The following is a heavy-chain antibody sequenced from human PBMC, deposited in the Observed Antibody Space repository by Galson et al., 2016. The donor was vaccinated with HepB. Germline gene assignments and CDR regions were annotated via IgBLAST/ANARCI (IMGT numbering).Heavy chain of an antibody. D-gene: IGHD6-19*01. V-gene: IGHV1-2*06. CDR2: INPHTGGR. J-gene: IGHJ6*02. CDR1: GYTFTGYY. Sequence: SVKVSCKASGYTFTGYYIYWVRQVPGQGPEWMGRINPHTGGRNYAQKSQGRVTMTRDTSISTVYMELTRLRSDDTAVYYCARGVKEFELPTNYGMDVRGQGTTVTVSS. CDR3: ARGVKEFELPTNYGMDV.